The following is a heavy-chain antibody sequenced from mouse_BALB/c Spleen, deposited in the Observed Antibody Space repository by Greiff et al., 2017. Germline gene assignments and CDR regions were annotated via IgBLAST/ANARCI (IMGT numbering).Heavy chain of an antibody. CDR3: TRAYGNYAIDY. CDR1: GFTFSSYG. CDR2: ISSGGSYT. J-gene: IGHJ2*01. Sequence: EVKLVESGGDLVKPGGSLKLSCAASGFTFSSYGMSWVRQTPDKRLEWVATISSGGSYTYYPDSVKGRFTISRDNAKNTLYLQMSSLKSEDTAMYYCTRAYGNYAIDYWGQGTTLTVSS. V-gene: IGHV5-6*02. D-gene: IGHD2-1*01.